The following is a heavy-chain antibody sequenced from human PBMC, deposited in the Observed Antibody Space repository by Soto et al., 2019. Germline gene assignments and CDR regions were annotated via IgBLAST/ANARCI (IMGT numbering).Heavy chain of an antibody. D-gene: IGHD6-13*01. Sequence: ASVKVSCKASGYTFTSYYMHWVRQAPGQGLEWMGIINPSGGSTSYAQKFQGRVTMTRDTSTSTVYMELSSLGSEDTAVYYCARSDLSSSFSYYYYGMDVWGQGTTVTVS. CDR3: ARSDLSSSFSYYYYGMDV. CDR2: INPSGGST. CDR1: GYTFTSYY. V-gene: IGHV1-46*01. J-gene: IGHJ6*02.